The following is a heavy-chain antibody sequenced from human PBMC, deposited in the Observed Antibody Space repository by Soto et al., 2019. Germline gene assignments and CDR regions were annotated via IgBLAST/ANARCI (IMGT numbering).Heavy chain of an antibody. Sequence: GGSLRLSCAASGFAFSSYAMSWVRQAPGKGLEWVSAISGSGGSTYYADSVRGLFTISIDNAKNTLYLQMISMRAEDTAVYYCAKERSSSSCHEFDYWGQGTLVTVSS. V-gene: IGHV3-23*01. CDR3: AKERSSSSCHEFDY. CDR2: ISGSGGST. J-gene: IGHJ4*02. D-gene: IGHD6-13*01. CDR1: GFAFSSYA.